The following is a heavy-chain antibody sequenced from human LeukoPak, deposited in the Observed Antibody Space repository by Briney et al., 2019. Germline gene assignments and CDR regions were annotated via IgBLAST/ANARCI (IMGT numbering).Heavy chain of an antibody. D-gene: IGHD3-3*01. J-gene: IGHJ4*02. CDR3: ARDRNTDFWSGYYTNYFDY. CDR1: GFICSNYW. V-gene: IGHV3-7*01. Sequence: GGSLRLSCAASGFICSNYWMTWVRHAPGKGLEGVATIKQDGGEKYYVDSVKGRFTISRDNAKNSLSLQMSSLRAEDTAVYYCARDRNTDFWSGYYTNYFDYWGQGTLVIVSS. CDR2: IKQDGGEK.